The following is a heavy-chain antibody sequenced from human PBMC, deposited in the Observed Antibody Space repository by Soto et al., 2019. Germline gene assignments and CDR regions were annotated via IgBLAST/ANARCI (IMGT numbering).Heavy chain of an antibody. CDR3: ARHFFTMVRGLKWYFDY. CDR1: GGSISSGGYY. CDR2: IYYSGST. V-gene: IGHV4-39*01. J-gene: IGHJ4*02. Sequence: PSDTLFLTCTVSGGSISSGGYYWGWIRQPPGKGLEWIGNIYYSGSTYYNPSLKSRVTISVDTSKNQFSLKLSSVTAADTAVYYCARHFFTMVRGLKWYFDYWGQGTLVTVSS. D-gene: IGHD3-10*01.